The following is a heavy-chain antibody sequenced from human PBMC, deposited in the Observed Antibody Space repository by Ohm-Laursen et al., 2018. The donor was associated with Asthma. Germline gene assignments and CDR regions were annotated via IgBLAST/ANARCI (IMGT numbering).Heavy chain of an antibody. CDR1: GYSFSLYS. Sequence: SLRLSCAASGYSFSLYSIHWIRQAPGKGLPWVASISTASTFIYYADSVRGRFTTSRDNARNSVYLQMNSLRAEDTALYYCARIGPEWELPGREYSLHHWGEGTLAIVSS. J-gene: IGHJ1*01. D-gene: IGHD1-26*01. CDR2: ISTASTFI. CDR3: ARIGPEWELPGREYSLHH. V-gene: IGHV3-21*01.